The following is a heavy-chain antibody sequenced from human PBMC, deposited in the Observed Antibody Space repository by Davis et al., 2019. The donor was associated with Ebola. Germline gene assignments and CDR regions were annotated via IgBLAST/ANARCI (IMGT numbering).Heavy chain of an antibody. CDR3: ARSPGGYSYGTYYYYGMDV. D-gene: IGHD5-18*01. Sequence: SETLSLTCTVSGGSISSYYWSWIRQPPGKGLEWIGYIYYSGSTNYNPSLKSRVTISVDTSKNQFSLKLSSVTAADTAVYYCARSPGGYSYGTYYYYGMDVWGQGTTVTVSS. J-gene: IGHJ6*02. CDR2: IYYSGST. CDR1: GGSISSYY. V-gene: IGHV4-59*01.